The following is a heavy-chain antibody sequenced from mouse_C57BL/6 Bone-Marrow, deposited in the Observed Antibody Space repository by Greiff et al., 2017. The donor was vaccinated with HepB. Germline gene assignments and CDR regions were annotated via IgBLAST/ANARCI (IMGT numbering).Heavy chain of an antibody. V-gene: IGHV1-81*01. Sequence: QVQLKESGAELARPGASVKLSCKASGYTFPSYGISWVKQRTGQGLEWIGEIYPRSGNTYYNEKFKGKATLTADKSSSTAYMELRSLTSEDSAVYFCARWHYGSSCWFDYWGQGTTLTVSS. D-gene: IGHD1-1*01. CDR2: IYPRSGNT. CDR3: ARWHYGSSCWFDY. CDR1: GYTFPSYG. J-gene: IGHJ2*01.